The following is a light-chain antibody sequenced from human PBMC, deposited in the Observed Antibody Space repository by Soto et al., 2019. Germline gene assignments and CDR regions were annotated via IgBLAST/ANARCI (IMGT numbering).Light chain of an antibody. J-gene: IGLJ2*01. V-gene: IGLV2-8*01. Sequence: QSVLTQPPSASGSPGQSVTISCTGTSSDVGAYNYVSWYQQHPGKVPRLMIYEVSKRPSGVPDRFSGSKSGNTASLTVSGLQAEDEADYYCSSHAGSINVVFGGGTKVTVL. CDR2: EVS. CDR1: SSDVGAYNY. CDR3: SSHAGSINVV.